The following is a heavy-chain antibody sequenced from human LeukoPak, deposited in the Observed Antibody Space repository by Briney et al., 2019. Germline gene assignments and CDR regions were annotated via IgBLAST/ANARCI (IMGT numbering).Heavy chain of an antibody. J-gene: IGHJ5*02. CDR3: ARRVIRGLNGWFDP. Sequence: GGSLRLSCAASGFTFSDYYMTWIRQAPGKGLEWVSYISNSGTAKYYADSVKGRFTISRDNAKNSLYLQLNSPRADDTAVYYCARRVIRGLNGWFDPWGQGTLVTVSS. CDR2: ISNSGTAK. D-gene: IGHD3/OR15-3a*01. CDR1: GFTFSDYY. V-gene: IGHV3-11*01.